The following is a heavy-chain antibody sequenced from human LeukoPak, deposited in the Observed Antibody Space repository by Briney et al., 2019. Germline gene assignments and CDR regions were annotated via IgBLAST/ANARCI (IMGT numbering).Heavy chain of an antibody. D-gene: IGHD3-22*01. Sequence: GASVKVSCKASGGTFSTYAISWVRQAPGQGLEWMGRIIPTLDRINHAQKFQDRVTITADKSTTTAHMELSSLRSEDTAIYYCTRDPLHYYNGSGLYPLWGQGTLVTVSS. CDR2: IIPTLDRI. V-gene: IGHV1-69*04. CDR1: GGTFSTYA. J-gene: IGHJ4*02. CDR3: TRDPLHYYNGSGLYPL.